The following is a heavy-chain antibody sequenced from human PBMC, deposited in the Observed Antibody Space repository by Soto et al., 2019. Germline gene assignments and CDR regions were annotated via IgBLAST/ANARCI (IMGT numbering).Heavy chain of an antibody. V-gene: IGHV1-18*01. CDR3: ARDDDFWRGYYHLDYYGMDV. J-gene: IGHJ6*02. Sequence: QVQLVQSGAEVKKPGASVNVSCKASGYTFSTYGISWVRQAPGQGLEWMGWISTYNGNTNYAQNLQGRVTMTTDTSTDTSYMELRSLRSDDTAVYYCARDDDFWRGYYHLDYYGMDVWGQGTTVTVSS. D-gene: IGHD3-3*01. CDR1: GYTFSTYG. CDR2: ISTYNGNT.